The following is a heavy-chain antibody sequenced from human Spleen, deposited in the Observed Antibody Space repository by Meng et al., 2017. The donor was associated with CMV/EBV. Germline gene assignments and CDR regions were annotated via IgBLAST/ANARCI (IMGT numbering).Heavy chain of an antibody. CDR3: ARGVAAAGRRILFDF. CDR2: IYYTGNT. V-gene: IGHV4-61*01. J-gene: IGHJ4*02. D-gene: IGHD6-13*01. Sequence: SETLSLTCTVSGGSVSSGSYYWSWIRQPPGKGLEWMGYIYYTGNTKYNPSLEGRVTISEDTPKNQYSLKVRSVTAADMAVYYCARGVAAAGRRILFDFWGQGTLVTVSS. CDR1: GGSVSSGSYY.